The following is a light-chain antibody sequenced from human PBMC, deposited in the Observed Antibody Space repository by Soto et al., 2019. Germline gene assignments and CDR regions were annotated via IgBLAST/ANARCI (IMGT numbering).Light chain of an antibody. CDR1: QTISIY. J-gene: IGKJ2*01. V-gene: IGKV1-39*01. CDR3: QQSYSTPYT. CDR2: GAS. Sequence: DLPMTPSPSSLSASIGDRVTITCRTSQTISIYLNWYQQKPGQAPKLLIYGASTLQSGVPSMFSGSGSGTDFTLTISSLQPEDFATYSWQQSYSTPYTFGQGTKLEIK.